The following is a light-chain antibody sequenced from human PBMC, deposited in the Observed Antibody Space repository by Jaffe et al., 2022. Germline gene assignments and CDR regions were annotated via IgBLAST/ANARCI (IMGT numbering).Light chain of an antibody. CDR1: QSISSS. J-gene: IGKJ4*01. CDR2: SAS. V-gene: IGKV3-15*01. CDR3: QQYNNWPPVT. Sequence: EIVMTQSPAALSVSPGERATLSCRASQSISSSLAWYQQKPGRAPRLLIYSASTRATGIPARFSGSGSGTEFTLTISSLQSEDFAVYYCQQYNNWPPVTFGGGTKVEIK.